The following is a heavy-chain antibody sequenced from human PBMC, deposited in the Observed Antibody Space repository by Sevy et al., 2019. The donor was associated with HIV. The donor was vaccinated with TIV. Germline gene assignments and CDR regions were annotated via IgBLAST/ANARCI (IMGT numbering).Heavy chain of an antibody. Sequence: GGSLRLSCAASGFTFSSYGMHWVRQAPGKGLEWVAFIRDDGSNKYYADSVKGRFTISRDNSKNTLYLQMNSLRAEDTAVYYCASDDAAAGRRAFDIWGQGTMVTVSS. CDR3: ASDDAAAGRRAFDI. D-gene: IGHD6-13*01. J-gene: IGHJ3*02. CDR1: GFTFSSYG. V-gene: IGHV3-30*02. CDR2: IRDDGSNK.